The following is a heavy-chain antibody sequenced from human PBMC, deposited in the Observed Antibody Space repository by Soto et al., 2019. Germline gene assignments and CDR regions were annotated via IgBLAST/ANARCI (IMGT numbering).Heavy chain of an antibody. CDR3: AKDLLRPGRAYGMDV. J-gene: IGHJ6*02. CDR2: ISYDGTNK. CDR1: GFTFSSYG. Sequence: QVQLVESGGGVVQPGRSLRLSCAASGFTFSSYGMHWVRQAPGKGLEWVAVISYDGTNKYYADSVKGRFTISRDNSKNTLYLQMNSLRAEDTAVYYCAKDLLRPGRAYGMDVWGHGTTVTVSS. V-gene: IGHV3-30*18.